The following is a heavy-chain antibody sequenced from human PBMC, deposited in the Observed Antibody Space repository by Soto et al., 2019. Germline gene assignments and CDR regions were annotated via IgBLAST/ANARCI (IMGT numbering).Heavy chain of an antibody. J-gene: IGHJ6*02. Sequence: SETLSLTCTVSGGSIYRSRYYWGWIRQPPGRGLEWLGYMYYTGVTNYNPSLKSRVSMSVDPSKNQSSLKLTSLTAADTAVYYCARGGEPHGDYGLDVWGQGTTVTVSS. CDR3: ARGGEPHGDYGLDV. CDR2: MYYTGVT. D-gene: IGHD3-16*01. CDR1: GGSIYRSRYY. V-gene: IGHV4-61*05.